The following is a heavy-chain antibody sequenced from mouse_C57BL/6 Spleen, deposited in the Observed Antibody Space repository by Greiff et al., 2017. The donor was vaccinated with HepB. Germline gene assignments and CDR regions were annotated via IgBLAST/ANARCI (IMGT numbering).Heavy chain of an antibody. CDR3: AREVAYDYDEDYFDY. CDR2: IYPGDGDT. V-gene: IGHV1-82*01. CDR1: GYAFSSSW. D-gene: IGHD2-4*01. Sequence: VKLQESGPELVKPGASVKISCKASGYAFSSSWMNWVKQRPGKGLEWIGRIYPGDGDTNYNGKFKGKATLTADESSSTAYMQLSSLTSEDSAVYFCAREVAYDYDEDYFDYWGQGTTLTVSS. J-gene: IGHJ2*01.